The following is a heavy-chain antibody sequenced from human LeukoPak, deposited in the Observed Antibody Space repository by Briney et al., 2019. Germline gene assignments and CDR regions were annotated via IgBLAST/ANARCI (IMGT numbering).Heavy chain of an antibody. Sequence: HGESLKISCKGSGYSFTSYWIGGVRQMRGKGLEWMGIIYPGDSDTRYSPSFQGQVTISADKSISTAYLQWSSLKASDTAMYYCARHVPLRYSSGYWFDPWGQGTLVTVSS. CDR2: IYPGDSDT. CDR3: ARHVPLRYSSGYWFDP. CDR1: GYSFTSYW. V-gene: IGHV5-51*01. D-gene: IGHD5-18*01. J-gene: IGHJ5*02.